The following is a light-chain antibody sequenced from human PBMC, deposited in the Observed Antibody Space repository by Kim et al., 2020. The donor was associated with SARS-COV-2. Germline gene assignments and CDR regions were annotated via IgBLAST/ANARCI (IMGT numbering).Light chain of an antibody. Sequence: VPLGQTVRITWQGDSLRNYYASWYQQKPGQAPVLVIFGKNNRPSGIPDRFSGSSSGNTASLTITGAQAEDEADYYCNSRDSSGKKVFGGGTQLTVL. J-gene: IGLJ3*02. V-gene: IGLV3-19*01. CDR2: GKN. CDR3: NSRDSSGKKV. CDR1: SLRNYY.